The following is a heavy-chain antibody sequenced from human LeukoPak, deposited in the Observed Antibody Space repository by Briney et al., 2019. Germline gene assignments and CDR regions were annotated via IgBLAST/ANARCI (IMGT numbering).Heavy chain of an antibody. Sequence: SETLSLTCAVYGGSFSGYYGSWIRQPPGKGLEWIGEINHSGSTNYNPSLKSRVTISVDTSKNQFSLKLSSVTAADTAVYYCARESGANYYDSSGYYFFDIWGQGTMVTVSS. CDR1: GGSFSGYY. V-gene: IGHV4-34*01. D-gene: IGHD3-22*01. J-gene: IGHJ3*02. CDR3: ARESGANYYDSSGYYFFDI. CDR2: INHSGST.